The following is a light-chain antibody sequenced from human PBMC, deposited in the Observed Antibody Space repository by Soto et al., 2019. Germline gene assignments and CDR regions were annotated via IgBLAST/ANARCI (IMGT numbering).Light chain of an antibody. CDR2: NVN. J-gene: IGLJ3*02. Sequence: QSALIQPPSVSGPPGQAVTISCTGTSSDVGSYDYVSWYQQHPGTVPKPMMYNVNTQPSGVPDRFSGSKSGNMASMTISGLQAEDEADYYWYSYTSSATNWVFGGGTKLTVL. CDR3: YSYTSSATNWV. CDR1: SSDVGSYDY. V-gene: IGLV2-11*01.